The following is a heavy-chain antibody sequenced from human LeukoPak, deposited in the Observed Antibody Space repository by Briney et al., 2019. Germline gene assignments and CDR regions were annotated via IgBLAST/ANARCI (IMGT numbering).Heavy chain of an antibody. CDR1: GYTFNSYG. J-gene: IGHJ4*02. Sequence: GASVKVSCKASGYTFNSYGINWVRQAPGQGLGWMGWIRVYNGQTNYAHKFQGRVTMTTDTSTRTVYMELRSLRSDDTAVYYCARDLGWELQHFFDHWGQGTLVTVSA. V-gene: IGHV1-18*01. CDR3: ARDLGWELQHFFDH. D-gene: IGHD1-26*01. CDR2: IRVYNGQT.